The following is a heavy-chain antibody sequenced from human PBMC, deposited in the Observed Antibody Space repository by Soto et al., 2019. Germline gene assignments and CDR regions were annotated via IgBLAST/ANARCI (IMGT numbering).Heavy chain of an antibody. Sequence: QVQLVESGGGVVQPGRSLRLSCAASGFTFSSYAMHWVRQAPGKGLEWVAVISYDGSNKYYADSVKGRFTISRDNSKNTLYLLMTSLRAEDTAVYFCASPGYSSSWRAEYFQHWGQGTLVTVSS. V-gene: IGHV3-30-3*01. D-gene: IGHD6-13*01. CDR3: ASPGYSSSWRAEYFQH. CDR2: ISYDGSNK. J-gene: IGHJ1*01. CDR1: GFTFSSYA.